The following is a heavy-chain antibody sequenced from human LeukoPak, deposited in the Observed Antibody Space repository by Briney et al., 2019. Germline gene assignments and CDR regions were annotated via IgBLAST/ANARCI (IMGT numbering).Heavy chain of an antibody. V-gene: IGHV4-59*08. Sequence: SETLSLTYTVSGGSISGYFWSWIRQPPGKGLEWIGYIYYTGSTSYNPSLTSRVTISLDTSKNQFSLRLSSVTAADTPIYYCARYTTSTLPNWFDPWGQGTLVTVSS. CDR1: GGSISGYF. J-gene: IGHJ5*02. CDR2: IYYTGST. CDR3: ARYTTSTLPNWFDP. D-gene: IGHD2/OR15-2a*01.